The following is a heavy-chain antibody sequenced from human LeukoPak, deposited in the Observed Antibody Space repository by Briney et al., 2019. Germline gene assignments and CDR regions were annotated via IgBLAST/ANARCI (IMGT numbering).Heavy chain of an antibody. CDR2: INPSGGST. J-gene: IGHJ4*02. V-gene: IGHV1-46*01. CDR3: ARGHYDFWSGYYPNFDY. D-gene: IGHD3-3*01. Sequence: ASVKVSCKASGYTFTSYYMHWVRQAPGQGLEWMGIINPSGGSTNYAQKFQGRVTMTRDTSTSTVYMELSSLRSDDTAVYYCARGHYDFWSGYYPNFDYWGQGTLVTVSS. CDR1: GYTFTSYY.